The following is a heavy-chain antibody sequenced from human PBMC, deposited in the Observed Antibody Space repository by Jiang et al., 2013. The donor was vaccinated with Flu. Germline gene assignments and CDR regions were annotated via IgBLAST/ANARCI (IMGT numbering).Heavy chain of an antibody. D-gene: IGHD3-22*01. CDR2: IYYSGST. Sequence: GSGLVKPSETLSLTCTVSGGSISSYYWSWIRQPPGKGLEWIGYIYYSGSTNYNPSLKSRVTISVDTSKNQFSLKLSSVTAADTAVYYCARRRDYYDSSGYYRGTAFDYWGQGTLVTVSS. CDR3: ARRRDYYDSSGYYRGTAFDY. CDR1: GGSISSYY. J-gene: IGHJ4*02. V-gene: IGHV4-59*01.